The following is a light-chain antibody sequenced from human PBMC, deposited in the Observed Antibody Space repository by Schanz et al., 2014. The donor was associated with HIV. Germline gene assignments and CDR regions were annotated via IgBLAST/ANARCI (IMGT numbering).Light chain of an antibody. V-gene: IGLV1-40*01. CDR1: SSNIGAGYD. CDR2: ADT. CDR3: AAWDDRLNALV. J-gene: IGLJ2*01. Sequence: QSVLTQPPSVSGAPGQSVTVSCTGSSSNIGAGYDVHWYLQLPGTAPKLLIFADTKRPSGVPDRFSGSKSVNSASLAISGLRSEDEADYYCAAWDDRLNALVFGGGTKLTVL.